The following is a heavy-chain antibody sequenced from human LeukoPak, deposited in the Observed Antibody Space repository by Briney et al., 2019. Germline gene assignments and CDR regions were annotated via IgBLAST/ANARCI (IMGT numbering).Heavy chain of an antibody. CDR2: IYYSGST. V-gene: IGHV4-39*01. CDR3: ARQITMARGVPVTDWFDP. CDR1: GGPISSNSYY. J-gene: IGHJ5*02. Sequence: SETLSLTCTVSGGPISSNSYYWGWIRQPPGTGLEWIGSIYYSGSTYYNPSLKSRVTISVYTSKNQFSLKLSSVTAADTAVYYCARQITMARGVPVTDWFDPWGQGTLVTVSS. D-gene: IGHD3-10*01.